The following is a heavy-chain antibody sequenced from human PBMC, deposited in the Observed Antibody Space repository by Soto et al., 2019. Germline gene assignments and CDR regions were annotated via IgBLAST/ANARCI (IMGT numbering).Heavy chain of an antibody. CDR3: ARGTVQNWFDP. CDR2: INHSGST. J-gene: IGHJ5*02. D-gene: IGHD6-6*01. CDR1: GGSFSGYY. Sequence: PSETLSLTCAVYGGSFSGYYWSWIRQPPGKGLEWIGEINHSGSTNYNPSLKSRVTISVDTSKNQFSLKLSSMTAADTAVYYCARGTVQNWFDPWGQGTLVTVS. V-gene: IGHV4-34*01.